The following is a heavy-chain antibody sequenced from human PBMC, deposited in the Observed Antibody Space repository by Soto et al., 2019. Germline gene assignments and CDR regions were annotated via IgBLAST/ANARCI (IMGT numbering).Heavy chain of an antibody. CDR2: IRSKSYGGTT. J-gene: IGHJ4*02. Sequence: GGSLRLSCTASGFTFGDYAMSWFRQAPGKGLEWVGFIRSKSYGGTTEYAASVKGRFTISRDDSKSIAYLQMNSLKTEDTAVYYCTKVRADYYDSSGPIYWGQGTLVTVSS. CDR1: GFTFGDYA. CDR3: TKVRADYYDSSGPIY. V-gene: IGHV3-49*03. D-gene: IGHD3-22*01.